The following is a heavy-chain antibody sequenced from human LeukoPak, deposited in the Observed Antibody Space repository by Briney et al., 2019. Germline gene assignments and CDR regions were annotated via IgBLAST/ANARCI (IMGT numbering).Heavy chain of an antibody. CDR2: IYYSGRT. CDR3: ARLVEGLLPARFHY. J-gene: IGHJ4*02. V-gene: IGHV4-59*01. CDR1: GGSISSYY. Sequence: SETLSLTCTVSGGSISSYYWSWIRQPPGKGLEWIGNIYYSGRTNYNPSLKSRVTISVDTSKNQFSLKLRSVTAADTAVYYCARLVEGLLPARFHYWGQGTLVTVSS. D-gene: IGHD1-1*01.